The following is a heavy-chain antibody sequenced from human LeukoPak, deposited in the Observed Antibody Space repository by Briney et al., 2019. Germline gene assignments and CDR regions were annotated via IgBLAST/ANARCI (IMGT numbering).Heavy chain of an antibody. D-gene: IGHD6-19*01. CDR2: IYPGDSNT. CDR1: GYSFTNYW. Sequence: KPGESLKISCKGSGYSFTNYWIGWVRQMPGKGLEWMGIIYPGDSNTRYSPSFQGQVTISADKSISTAYLQWSSLKASDTAMYYCTRLYDSSGRYVVFDYWGQGTLVTVSS. J-gene: IGHJ4*02. V-gene: IGHV5-51*01. CDR3: TRLYDSSGRYVVFDY.